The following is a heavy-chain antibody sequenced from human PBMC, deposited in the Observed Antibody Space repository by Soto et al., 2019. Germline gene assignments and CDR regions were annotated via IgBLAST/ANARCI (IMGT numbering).Heavy chain of an antibody. D-gene: IGHD1-26*01. J-gene: IGHJ4*02. CDR3: AREWVYCLDN. Sequence: EVQLVESGGGLVQPGGSLRLSCAVSGFIFRNYWMSWVRQAPGKGLEWVANIKKDGSEKYYVDSVKGRFTISRDNAKNSLYLQMNSLRAEDTAVYYCAREWVYCLDNWGQGTLVTVSS. V-gene: IGHV3-7*01. CDR1: GFIFRNYW. CDR2: IKKDGSEK.